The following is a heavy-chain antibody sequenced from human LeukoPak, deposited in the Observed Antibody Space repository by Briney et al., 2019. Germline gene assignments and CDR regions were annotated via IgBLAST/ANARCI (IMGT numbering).Heavy chain of an antibody. J-gene: IGHJ4*02. Sequence: GGSLRLSCAASGFTFGEYWMHWVRQAPGKGLVWVSRIRTDGDTSYADSVRGRFTISRDNSKNTLYLQMNSLRAEDTAVYYCARDARVGDPFDYWGQGTLVTVSS. CDR3: ARDARVGDPFDY. CDR1: GFTFGEYW. D-gene: IGHD4-17*01. CDR2: IRTDGDT. V-gene: IGHV3-74*01.